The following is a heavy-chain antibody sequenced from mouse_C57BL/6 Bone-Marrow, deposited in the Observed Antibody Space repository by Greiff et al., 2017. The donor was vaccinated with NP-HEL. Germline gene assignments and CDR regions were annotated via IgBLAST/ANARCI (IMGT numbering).Heavy chain of an antibody. D-gene: IGHD1-1*01. CDR3: ARYPSYYGSSYPRWYVDV. CDR2: IYPRSGNT. V-gene: IGHV1-81*01. CDR1: GYTFTSYG. J-gene: IGHJ1*03. Sequence: VQLQQSGAELARPGASVKLSCKASGYTFTSYGISWVKQRTGQGLEWIGEIYPRSGNTYYNEKFKGKATLTADKSSSTAYMELRSLTSEDSAVYFCARYPSYYGSSYPRWYVDVWGTGTTVTVSS.